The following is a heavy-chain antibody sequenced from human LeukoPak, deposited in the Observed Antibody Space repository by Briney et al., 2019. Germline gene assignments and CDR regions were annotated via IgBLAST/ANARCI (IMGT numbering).Heavy chain of an antibody. Sequence: GGSLRLSCAASGFTFSSYSMNWIRQAPGKGLEWVSSISSSSSYIYYADSVKGRFTISRDNAKNSLYLQMNSLRAEDTPVYYCARAQPYYYYMDVWGKGTTVTVSS. CDR3: ARAQPYYYYMDV. CDR2: ISSSSSYI. V-gene: IGHV3-21*01. D-gene: IGHD2-2*01. CDR1: GFTFSSYS. J-gene: IGHJ6*03.